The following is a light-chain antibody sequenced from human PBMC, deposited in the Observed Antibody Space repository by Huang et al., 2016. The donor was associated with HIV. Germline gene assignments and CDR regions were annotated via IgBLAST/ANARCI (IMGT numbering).Light chain of an antibody. CDR1: HNIGYF. J-gene: IGKJ2*01. CDR3: QQSFSASLYT. CDR2: AAS. Sequence: DIQMTQSPSSLSASVGDRVTITCRASHNIGYFLNWYQLRPGKAPKLLVYAASNLQSGVPSRFSGSGSGTDFTLTISSLQPEDFATYYCQQSFSASLYTFGQGTKLEVK. V-gene: IGKV1-39*01.